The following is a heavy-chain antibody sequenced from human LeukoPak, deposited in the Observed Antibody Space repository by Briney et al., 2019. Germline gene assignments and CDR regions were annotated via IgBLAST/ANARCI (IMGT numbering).Heavy chain of an antibody. D-gene: IGHD3-22*01. J-gene: IGHJ4*02. CDR3: ARGRYYDSSGYFDY. V-gene: IGHV3-74*01. CDR1: GFTFSSYW. CDR2: INTDGSST. Sequence: GGSLRLSCAASGFTFSSYWMHWVRQAPGKGLVWVSRINTDGSSTSYADSVKGRFTISRDNAKNTLYLQMNSLRAEDTAVYYCARGRYYDSSGYFDYWGQGTLVTVSS.